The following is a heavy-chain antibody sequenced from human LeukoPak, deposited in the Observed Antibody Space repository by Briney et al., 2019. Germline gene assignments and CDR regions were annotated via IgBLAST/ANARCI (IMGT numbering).Heavy chain of an antibody. Sequence: GGSLRLSCVASGYTFSSYWVAWVRQAPGKGLEWVSVIYSGGSTYYADSVKGRFTLSRDNSKNTLFLQMNSLRAEDTAVYYCAREPQGDSSGYDAFDIWGQGTMVTVSS. CDR1: GYTFSSYW. J-gene: IGHJ3*02. CDR2: IYSGGST. D-gene: IGHD3-22*01. V-gene: IGHV3-66*01. CDR3: AREPQGDSSGYDAFDI.